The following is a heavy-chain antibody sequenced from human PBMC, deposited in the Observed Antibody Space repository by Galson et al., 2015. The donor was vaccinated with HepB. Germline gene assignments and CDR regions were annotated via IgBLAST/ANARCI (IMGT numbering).Heavy chain of an antibody. Sequence: SLRLSCAASGFTFSNYAMNWVRQAPGKGRDWVSGISGSGSRTCYADFIKGRVTIARDNSKDSLYLQMSGLTTDDTAIHYCAKDPVAVAGTPLHYDYWGQGTLVTVSS. V-gene: IGHV3-23*01. CDR3: AKDPVAVAGTPLHYDY. J-gene: IGHJ4*02. D-gene: IGHD6-19*01. CDR2: ISGSGSRT. CDR1: GFTFSNYA.